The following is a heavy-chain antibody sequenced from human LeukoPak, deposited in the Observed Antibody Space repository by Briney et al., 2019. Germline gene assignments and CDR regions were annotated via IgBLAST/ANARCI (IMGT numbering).Heavy chain of an antibody. CDR2: ISSSSSTI. D-gene: IGHD3-3*01. J-gene: IGHJ4*02. CDR1: GFTFSSYS. CDR3: ARRKNYDF. V-gene: IGHV3-48*01. Sequence: GGSLRLSCVASGFTFSSYSMNWVRQAPGKGLEWVSYISSSSSTIYYADSVKGRFTISRDNAKNSLYLQINSLRAEDTAVYYCARRKNYDFWGQGTLVTVSS.